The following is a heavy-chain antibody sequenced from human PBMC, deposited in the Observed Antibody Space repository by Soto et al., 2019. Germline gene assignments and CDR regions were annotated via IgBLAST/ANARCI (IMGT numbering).Heavy chain of an antibody. V-gene: IGHV1-18*01. CDR3: GRLWYGDFKPDANYCYCGTDV. J-gene: IGHJ6*02. CDR1: GYTFTSYG. D-gene: IGHD3-10*01. CDR2: ISAYNGNT. Sequence: ASVKVSCKASGYTFTSYGISWVRQAPGQGLEWMGWISAYNGNTNYAQKLQGRVTMTTDTSTSTAYMELRSLRSDDTAVYYCGRLWYGDFKPDANYCYCGTDVWG.